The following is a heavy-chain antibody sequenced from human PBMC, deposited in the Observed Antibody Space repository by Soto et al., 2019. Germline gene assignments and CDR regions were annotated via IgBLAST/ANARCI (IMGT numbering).Heavy chain of an antibody. Sequence: GGSLRLSCAASGVTFSSYSMNWVRQAPGKGLEWVSSISSSSSYIYYADSVKGRFTISRDNAKNSLYLQMNSLRAEDTAVYYCARALVAAGTYYYYGMDVWGQGTTVTVSS. D-gene: IGHD6-13*01. CDR1: GVTFSSYS. J-gene: IGHJ6*02. V-gene: IGHV3-21*01. CDR2: ISSSSSYI. CDR3: ARALVAAGTYYYYGMDV.